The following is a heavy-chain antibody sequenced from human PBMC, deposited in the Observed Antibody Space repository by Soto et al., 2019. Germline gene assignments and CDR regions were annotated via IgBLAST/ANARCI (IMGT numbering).Heavy chain of an antibody. Sequence: EVQLVESGGGLVQPGGSLRLSCVASGFTFRGYSMNWVRRAPGKGPEWVSYISGSSSTMYYADSVKGRFTISRDNAKNSLYLQMNSLRAEDTAVYYCARDSSPGPVDHWGQGTLVTVSS. J-gene: IGHJ4*02. CDR2: ISGSSSTM. D-gene: IGHD6-6*01. V-gene: IGHV3-48*01. CDR3: ARDSSPGPVDH. CDR1: GFTFRGYS.